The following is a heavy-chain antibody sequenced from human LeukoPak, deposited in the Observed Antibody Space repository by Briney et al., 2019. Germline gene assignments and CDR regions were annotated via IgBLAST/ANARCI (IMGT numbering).Heavy chain of an antibody. J-gene: IGHJ1*01. D-gene: IGHD3-10*01. Sequence: PGRSLRLSCVASGFTFDDYAMNWVRQAPGKGLEWVSGISCNSSSIGYADSVKGRFTISRDNAKNSLYLQMNSLRAEDTAFYYCARDQTNVRGVHYEYFQHWGQGTLVTVSS. CDR3: ARDQTNVRGVHYEYFQH. CDR1: GFTFDDYA. V-gene: IGHV3-9*01. CDR2: ISCNSSSI.